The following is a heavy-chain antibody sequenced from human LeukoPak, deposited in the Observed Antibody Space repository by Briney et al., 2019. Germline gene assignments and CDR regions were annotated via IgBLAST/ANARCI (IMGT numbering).Heavy chain of an antibody. D-gene: IGHD3-3*01. V-gene: IGHV3-11*04. Sequence: GWSLTLSCTVSGFTVSSNSMSWVRQAPGKGLEWVSYISSSGSTIYYADSVKGRFTISRDNAKNSLYLQMNSLRAEDTAVYYCARGHYDFWSGHDKYYFDYWGQGTLVTVSS. J-gene: IGHJ4*02. CDR3: ARGHYDFWSGHDKYYFDY. CDR2: ISSSGSTI. CDR1: GFTVSSNS.